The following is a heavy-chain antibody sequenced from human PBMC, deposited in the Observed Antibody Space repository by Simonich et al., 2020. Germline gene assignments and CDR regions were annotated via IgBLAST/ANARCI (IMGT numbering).Heavy chain of an antibody. V-gene: IGHV3-7*01. Sequence: EVQLVEAGGGLVQPGGSLRLSCAASGFTFSSYWMSWVRQAPGKGLEWVANIKQDGREKYYVESVKGRFTSSRDNAKNSLYLQMNSLRAEDTAVYYCARDGLGTAYYYYMDVWGKGTTVTVSS. D-gene: IGHD7-27*01. CDR3: ARDGLGTAYYYYMDV. J-gene: IGHJ6*03. CDR2: IKQDGREK. CDR1: GFTFSSYW.